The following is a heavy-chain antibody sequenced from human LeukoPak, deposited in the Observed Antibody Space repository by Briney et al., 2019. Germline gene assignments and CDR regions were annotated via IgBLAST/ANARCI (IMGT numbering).Heavy chain of an antibody. Sequence: GGSLRLSCAASGFTFSSYWMHWVRQAPGKGLEWVSGITWNSGSIAYADSVKGRFTISRDNAKNSLYLQMNSLRAEDTALYYCAKSSDGTGYYDVHDWGQGTLVTVSS. CDR2: ITWNSGSI. J-gene: IGHJ4*02. CDR1: GFTFSSYW. V-gene: IGHV3-9*01. D-gene: IGHD3-3*01. CDR3: AKSSDGTGYYDVHD.